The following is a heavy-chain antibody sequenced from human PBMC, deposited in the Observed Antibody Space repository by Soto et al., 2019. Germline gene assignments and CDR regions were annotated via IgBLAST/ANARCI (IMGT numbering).Heavy chain of an antibody. Sequence: GESLKISCKGSGYSFTSYWIGWVRQMPGKGLEWMGIIYPGDSDTRYSPSFQGQVTISADKSISTAYLQWSSLKASDTAMYYCARQDFPPLLRFLEWSPSGMDVWGQGTTVPVSS. J-gene: IGHJ6*02. CDR1: GYSFTSYW. D-gene: IGHD3-3*01. CDR2: IYPGDSDT. V-gene: IGHV5-51*01. CDR3: ARQDFPPLLRFLEWSPSGMDV.